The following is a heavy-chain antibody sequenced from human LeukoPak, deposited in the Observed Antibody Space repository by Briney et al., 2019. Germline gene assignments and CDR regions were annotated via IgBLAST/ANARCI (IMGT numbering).Heavy chain of an antibody. CDR1: RGSISSYY. V-gene: IGHV4-59*01. CDR3: ARIVGASDY. CDR2: LYHGGST. J-gene: IGHJ4*02. Sequence: SETLSLTCIVSRGSISSYYWSWIRQPPGKGLEWIGYLYHGGSTNYNPSLKSRVTISGDTSKNHFSLNLSSVTAADTAMYYCARIVGASDYWGQGTLVTVSS. D-gene: IGHD1-26*01.